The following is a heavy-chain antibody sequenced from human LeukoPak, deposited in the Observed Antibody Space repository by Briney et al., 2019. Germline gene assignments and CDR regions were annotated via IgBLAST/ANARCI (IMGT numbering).Heavy chain of an antibody. V-gene: IGHV1-46*01. Sequence: ASVKVSCKASGYTFTSYYMHWVRQAPGQGLEWMGIINPSGGSTSYAQKFQGRVTMTRDTSISTAYMELSRLRSDDTAVYYCARALMVRSDYMDVWGKGTTVTVSS. J-gene: IGHJ6*03. CDR3: ARALMVRSDYMDV. D-gene: IGHD3-10*01. CDR2: INPSGGST. CDR1: GYTFTSYY.